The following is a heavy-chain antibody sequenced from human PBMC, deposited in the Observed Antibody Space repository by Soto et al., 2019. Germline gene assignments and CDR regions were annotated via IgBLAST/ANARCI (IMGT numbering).Heavy chain of an antibody. CDR3: ARGYERTMRDREALFDI. D-gene: IGHD2-2*01. CDR1: GGTFSSYS. V-gene: IGHV1-69*13. J-gene: IGHJ3*02. Sequence: SVEVSCKASGGTFSSYSISWVRQAPGQGLEWMGGIIPIFGTANYAQKFQGRVTITADESTSTAYMELSSLRSEDTAVYYCARGYERTMRDREALFDIWGQGTMVTVSS. CDR2: IIPIFGTA.